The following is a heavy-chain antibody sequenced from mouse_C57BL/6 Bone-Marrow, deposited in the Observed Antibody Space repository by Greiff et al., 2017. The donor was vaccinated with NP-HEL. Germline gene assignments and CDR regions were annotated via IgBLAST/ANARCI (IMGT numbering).Heavy chain of an antibody. J-gene: IGHJ3*01. CDR1: GYTFTSYW. D-gene: IGHD3-2*02. V-gene: IGHV1-7*01. CDR3: AIDSSGYLFAY. CDR2: INPSSGYT. Sequence: QVQLKQSGAELAKPGASVKLSCKASGYTFTSYWMHWVNQRPGQGLEWIGYINPSSGYTKYNQKFKDKATLTADKSSSTAYMQLSSLTYEDSAVYYCAIDSSGYLFAYWGQGTLVTVSA.